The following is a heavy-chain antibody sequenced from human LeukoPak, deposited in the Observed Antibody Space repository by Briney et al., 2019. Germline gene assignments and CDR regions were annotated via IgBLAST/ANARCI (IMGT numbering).Heavy chain of an antibody. Sequence: PSETLSLTCTVSGGSISSGGYYWSWIRQHPGKGLEWIGYIYYSGSTYYNPSLKSRVTISVDTSKNQFSLKLSSVTAADTAVYYCARAGRRAHSSSSGHGYWGQGTLVTVSS. CDR3: ARAGRRAHSSSSGHGY. CDR2: IYYSGST. CDR1: GGSISSGGYY. V-gene: IGHV4-31*03. D-gene: IGHD6-6*01. J-gene: IGHJ4*02.